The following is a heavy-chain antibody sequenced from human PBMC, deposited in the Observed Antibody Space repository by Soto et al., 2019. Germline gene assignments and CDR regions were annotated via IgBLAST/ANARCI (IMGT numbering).Heavy chain of an antibody. D-gene: IGHD1-26*01. CDR3: ARQDRGSTSYYYFDF. CDR1: GCSIASSVCY. V-gene: IGHV4-39*01. CDR2: INYSGDT. Sequence: SETLSLTCTFSGCSIASSVCYLGWIRQPPGKGLECIGTINYSGDTYYSASLKSRVSISVDTSKNQFSLNLSSVTAADTALYYCARQDRGSTSYYYFDFWGQGTLVTVSS. J-gene: IGHJ4*02.